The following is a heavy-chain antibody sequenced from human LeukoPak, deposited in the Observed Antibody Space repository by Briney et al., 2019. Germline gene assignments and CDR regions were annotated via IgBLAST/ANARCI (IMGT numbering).Heavy chain of an antibody. CDR3: ARDSTGYYGSGSYFLSG. J-gene: IGHJ4*02. Sequence: GGSLRLSCAASGFTFSSYSMNWVRQAPGKGLEWVSYISSSSTIYYADSVKGRFTISRDNAKNSLYLQMNSLRAEDTAVYYGARDSTGYYGSGSYFLSGWGQGTLVTVSS. CDR1: GFTFSSYS. V-gene: IGHV3-48*01. CDR2: ISSSSTI. D-gene: IGHD3-10*01.